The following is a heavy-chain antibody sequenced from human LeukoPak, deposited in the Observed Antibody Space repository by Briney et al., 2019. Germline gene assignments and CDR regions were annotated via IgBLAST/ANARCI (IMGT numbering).Heavy chain of an antibody. CDR1: GFTFSSYS. Sequence: PGGSLRLSCAASGFTFSSYSMNWVRQAPGKGLEWVANIKQDGSEKYYVDSVKGRFTISRDNAKNSLYLQMNSLRAEDTAVYYCARDPRHMITFGGLGYFDYWGQGTLVTVSS. V-gene: IGHV3-7*01. D-gene: IGHD3-16*01. CDR3: ARDPRHMITFGGLGYFDY. J-gene: IGHJ4*02. CDR2: IKQDGSEK.